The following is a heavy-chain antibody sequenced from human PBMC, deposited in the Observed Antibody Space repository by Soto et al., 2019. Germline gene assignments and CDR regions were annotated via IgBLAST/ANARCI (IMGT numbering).Heavy chain of an antibody. V-gene: IGHV4-31*01. CDR1: DGSISSGGYY. CDR2: IYYSGTT. J-gene: IGHJ3*02. Sequence: QVQLQESGPGLVKPSQTLSLTCTVSDGSISSGGYYWSWIRQHPGKGLEWIGYIYYSGTTYYNPSLKNLVTISVVTAKSQFSLKLSSVTAADTAVYYCASYQQSYAFDICGQGTMVTVSS. D-gene: IGHD2-2*01. CDR3: ASYQQSYAFDI.